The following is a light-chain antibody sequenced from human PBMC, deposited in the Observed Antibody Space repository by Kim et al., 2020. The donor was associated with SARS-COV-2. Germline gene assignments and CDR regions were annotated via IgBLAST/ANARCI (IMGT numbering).Light chain of an antibody. CDR3: AAWDDSLDGWV. CDR1: SSHIGNNF. J-gene: IGLJ3*02. CDR2: RNK. V-gene: IGLV1-47*01. Sequence: QSVTTSCSRRSSHIGNNFVSRYQQLPETAPHLLIYRNKQRPSGVPDRFSGSKSDTSASLAISGLRSEDEADYHCAAWDDSLDGWVFGGGTKLTVL.